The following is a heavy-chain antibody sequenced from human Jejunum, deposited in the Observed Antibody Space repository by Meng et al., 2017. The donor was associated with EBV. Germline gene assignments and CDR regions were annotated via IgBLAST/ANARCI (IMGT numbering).Heavy chain of an antibody. CDR3: VRDSSFNVH. D-gene: IGHD3-16*02. V-gene: IGHV3-21*02. CDR1: GFTFSSYS. Sequence: EVQLVVSGGGLVKPGGSLRLSCAASGFTFSSYSMNWVRQAPGKGLEWVSYISSGSSFIYYADSVKGRFTISRDGAKNSLSLQMNNLGADDTAVYYCVRDSSFNVHWGQGTLVTVSS. J-gene: IGHJ4*02. CDR2: ISSGSSFI.